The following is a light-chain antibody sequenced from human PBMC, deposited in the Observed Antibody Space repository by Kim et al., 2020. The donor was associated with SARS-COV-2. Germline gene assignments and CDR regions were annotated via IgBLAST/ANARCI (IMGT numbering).Light chain of an antibody. CDR1: SSDVGSYNL. Sequence: QSALTQPASVSGSPGQSITISCTGSSSDVGSYNLVSWYQQHPGKAPKLVIYEVSERPSGVSNRFTGSKSGNTASLTISGLQAEDEADYYCCSYVGSSIFAVFGGGTQLTVL. CDR2: EVS. CDR3: CSYVGSSIFAV. J-gene: IGLJ2*01. V-gene: IGLV2-23*02.